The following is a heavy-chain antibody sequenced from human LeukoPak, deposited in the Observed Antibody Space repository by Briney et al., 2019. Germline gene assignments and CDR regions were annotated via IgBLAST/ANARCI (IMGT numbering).Heavy chain of an antibody. D-gene: IGHD4-23*01. V-gene: IGHV1-2*02. CDR1: GYTFTVHY. CDR2: INPNSGGT. CDR3: ARDLGGNSFDY. Sequence: ASVTVSCKASGYTFTVHYMHWVRQAPGQGLEWMGWINPNSGGTDYAQKFQGRVTVTGDTSISTAYMELSRLGSDDTAVYYCARDLGGNSFDYWGQGTLVTVSS. J-gene: IGHJ4*02.